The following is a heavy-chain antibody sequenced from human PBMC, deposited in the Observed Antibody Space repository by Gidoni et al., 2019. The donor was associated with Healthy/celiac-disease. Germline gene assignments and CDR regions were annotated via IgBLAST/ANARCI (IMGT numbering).Heavy chain of an antibody. CDR3: ASGGSFSQPFDY. CDR2: IYHSGST. CDR1: GGSTSSGGYS. J-gene: IGHJ4*02. V-gene: IGHV4-30-2*01. Sequence: QLQLQESVPGLVKPSQTLSLTCAVSGGSTSSGGYSWSWIRQPPGTGLEWIGYIYHSGSTYYNPSLKSRVTISVDRSKNQFSLKLSSVTAADTAVYYCASGGSFSQPFDYWGQGTLVTVSS. D-gene: IGHD3-16*01.